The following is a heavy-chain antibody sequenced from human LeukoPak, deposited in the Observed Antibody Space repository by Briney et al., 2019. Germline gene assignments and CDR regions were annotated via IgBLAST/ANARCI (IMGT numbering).Heavy chain of an antibody. Sequence: SQTLSLSCVISGDSVSSNTAAWNWIRQSSSRGLEWLGRTYYRSKWYNDYAVSVKSRITINPNTSKNQFSLQLNSVSPEDTAVYYCAGDNYFDTSGYSFDYWGQGTLVTVSS. CDR3: AGDNYFDTSGYSFDY. J-gene: IGHJ4*02. D-gene: IGHD3-22*01. CDR1: GDSVSSNTAA. V-gene: IGHV6-1*01. CDR2: TYYRSKWYN.